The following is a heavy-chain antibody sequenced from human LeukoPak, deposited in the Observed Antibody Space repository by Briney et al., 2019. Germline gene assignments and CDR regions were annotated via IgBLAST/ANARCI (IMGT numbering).Heavy chain of an antibody. CDR1: GYSISSGYY. D-gene: IGHD3-9*01. V-gene: IGHV4-38-2*02. J-gene: IGHJ5*02. CDR2: IYHSGST. Sequence: SETLSLTCTVSGYSISSGYYWGWIRQPPGKGLEWIGSIYHSGSTYYNPSLKSRLTISVDTSKNQFSLKLSSVTAADTAVYYCARLTKFLTGYYPTPWGQGTLVTVSS. CDR3: ARLTKFLTGYYPTP.